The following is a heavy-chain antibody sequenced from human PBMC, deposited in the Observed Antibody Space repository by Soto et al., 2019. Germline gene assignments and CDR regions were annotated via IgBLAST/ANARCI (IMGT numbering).Heavy chain of an antibody. D-gene: IGHD3-10*01. CDR3: ARQVVVRGVIITTNWFDP. V-gene: IGHV4-59*01. J-gene: IGHJ5*02. CDR1: GGSISHFY. CDR2: IYDSGST. Sequence: PSETLSLTCTVSGGSISHFYWSWIRQSPGKGLEWLGYIYDSGSTSYNPSLRSRVTMSMDTSKTQFSLNLSSVTAADTAVYYCARQVVVRGVIITTNWFDPWGQGTLVTVSS.